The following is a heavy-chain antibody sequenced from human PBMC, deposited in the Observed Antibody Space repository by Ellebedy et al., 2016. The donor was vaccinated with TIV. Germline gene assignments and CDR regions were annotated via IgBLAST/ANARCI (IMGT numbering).Heavy chain of an antibody. CDR2: IIPIFGTA. D-gene: IGHD3-16*01. CDR3: ARNRRVITFGGVSDDAFDI. CDR1: GGTFSSYA. V-gene: IGHV1-69*13. Sequence: SVKVSXXASGGTFSSYAISWVRQAPGQGLEWMGGIIPIFGTANYAQKFQGRVTITADESTSTAYMELRSLRSDDTAVYYCARNRRVITFGGVSDDAFDIWGQGTMVTVSS. J-gene: IGHJ3*02.